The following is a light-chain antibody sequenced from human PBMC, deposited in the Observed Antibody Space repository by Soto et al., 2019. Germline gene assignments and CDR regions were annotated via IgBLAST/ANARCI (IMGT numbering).Light chain of an antibody. CDR3: QQYKNWPRT. CDR2: GAS. J-gene: IGKJ1*01. CDR1: ETISSN. V-gene: IGKV3D-15*01. Sequence: EIVMTQSPATLSMSPGERATLSCRASETISSNLVWYQQKPGQAPRLLIHGASTRATGIPARFSGSGSGTKFTLTNSSLQSEDFAVYYCQQYKNWPRTFGQGTKVEIK.